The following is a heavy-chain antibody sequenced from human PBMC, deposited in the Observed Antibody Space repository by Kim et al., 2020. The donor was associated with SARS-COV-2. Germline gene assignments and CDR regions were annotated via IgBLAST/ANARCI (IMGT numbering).Heavy chain of an antibody. J-gene: IGHJ3*01. V-gene: IGHV3-21*06. Sequence: GGSLRLSCAASGFSLSDYSMSWVRQAPGKGLEWASSISGSGSYIYYVDSVKGRFTLSRDNAKNSLYLQMDSLRAEDTAVYYCVRKTNVIQGVSLNDAFDV. CDR3: VRKTNVIQGVSLNDAFDV. CDR1: GFSLSDYS. D-gene: IGHD3-10*01. CDR2: ISGSGSYI.